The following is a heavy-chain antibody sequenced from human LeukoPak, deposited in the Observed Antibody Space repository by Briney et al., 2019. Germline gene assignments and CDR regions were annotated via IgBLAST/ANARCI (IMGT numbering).Heavy chain of an antibody. Sequence: HSRSTHYNPSLKSRVTISVDTSKNQFSLKLSPVTAADTAVYYCARVPKYFDLWGRGTLVTVSS. CDR3: ARVPKYFDL. J-gene: IGHJ2*01. CDR2: HSRST. V-gene: IGHV4-34*01.